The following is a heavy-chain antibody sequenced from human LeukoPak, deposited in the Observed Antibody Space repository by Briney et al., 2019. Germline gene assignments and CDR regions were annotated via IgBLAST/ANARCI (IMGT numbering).Heavy chain of an antibody. CDR1: GFTFSSYG. V-gene: IGHV3-23*01. Sequence: LSGGSLRLSCAASGFTFSSYGMNWVRQAPGKGLDWVSSISGSGSSTYYADSVKGRFTISRDNSKNTLYLQMNSLRAEDTAVYYRAREYYYDSSGREQWFDPWGQGTLVTVSS. J-gene: IGHJ5*02. D-gene: IGHD3-22*01. CDR3: AREYYYDSSGREQWFDP. CDR2: ISGSGSST.